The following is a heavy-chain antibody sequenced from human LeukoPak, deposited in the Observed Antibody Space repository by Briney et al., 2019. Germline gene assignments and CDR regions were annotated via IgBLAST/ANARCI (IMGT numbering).Heavy chain of an antibody. CDR3: ARVRGRIAARALGSDY. J-gene: IGHJ4*02. Sequence: ASVKVSCKASGYTFTSYAMHWVRQAPGQRLEWMGWINAGNGNTKYSQKFQGRVTITTDTSTSTAYMELRSLRSDDTAVYYCARVRGRIAARALGSDYWGQGTLVTVSS. CDR2: INAGNGNT. V-gene: IGHV1-3*01. CDR1: GYTFTSYA. D-gene: IGHD6-6*01.